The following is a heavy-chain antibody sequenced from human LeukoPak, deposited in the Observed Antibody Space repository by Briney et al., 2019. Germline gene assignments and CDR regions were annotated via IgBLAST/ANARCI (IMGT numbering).Heavy chain of an antibody. V-gene: IGHV3-30*18. D-gene: IGHD6-19*01. J-gene: IGHJ4*02. CDR3: AKDLTGIAVAGTGYYFDY. Sequence: GGSLRLSCAASGFTFSSYAMSWVRQAPGKGLEWLAAISYDGSNKYYADSVKGRFTISRDNSKNTLYLQMNSLRAEDTAVYYCAKDLTGIAVAGTGYYFDYWGQGTLVTVSS. CDR1: GFTFSSYA. CDR2: ISYDGSNK.